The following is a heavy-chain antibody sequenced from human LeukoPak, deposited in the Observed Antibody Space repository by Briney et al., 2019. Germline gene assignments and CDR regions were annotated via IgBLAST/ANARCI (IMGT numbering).Heavy chain of an antibody. V-gene: IGHV3-7*03. D-gene: IGHD4-17*01. J-gene: IGHJ3*02. Sequence: GGSLRLSCAPSGFTFSRHGMHWVRQAPGKGLEWVANIKQNGAEEYYMDSVKGRFTISRDNAKNSVYLQMNSLRVEDTAMYYCARYTAVSSPGAFDIWGQGTMVTVSS. CDR2: IKQNGAEE. CDR1: GFTFSRHG. CDR3: ARYTAVSSPGAFDI.